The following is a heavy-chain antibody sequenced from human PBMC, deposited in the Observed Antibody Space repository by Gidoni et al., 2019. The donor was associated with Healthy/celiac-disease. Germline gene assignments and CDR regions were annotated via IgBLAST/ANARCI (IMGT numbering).Heavy chain of an antibody. CDR1: GFTFSSYA. J-gene: IGHJ4*02. Sequence: EVQLLESGGGLVKPGGALRLPGAASGFTFSSYAMSWVRQAPGKGLEWVSAISVSGGSTYYADSVKGRFTISRDNSKNTLYLQMNSLRAEDTAVYYCAKDYYGDYYCDYWGQGTLVTVSS. CDR3: AKDYYGDYYCDY. V-gene: IGHV3-23*01. D-gene: IGHD4-17*01. CDR2: ISVSGGST.